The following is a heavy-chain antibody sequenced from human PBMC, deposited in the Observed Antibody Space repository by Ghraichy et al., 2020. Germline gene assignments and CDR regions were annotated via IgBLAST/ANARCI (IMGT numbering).Heavy chain of an antibody. D-gene: IGHD4-17*01. CDR2: ISGRGDST. Sequence: GESLNISCAASGFTFSSYAMSWVRQAPGKGLEWVSGISGRGDSTYYEDSVKGRFTIFRDNSKNTLYLQMNSLRAEDTAVYYCAKTTTVTTFYYYYGMDVWGQGTTVTVSS. CDR3: AKTTTVTTFYYYYGMDV. J-gene: IGHJ6*02. V-gene: IGHV3-23*01. CDR1: GFTFSSYA.